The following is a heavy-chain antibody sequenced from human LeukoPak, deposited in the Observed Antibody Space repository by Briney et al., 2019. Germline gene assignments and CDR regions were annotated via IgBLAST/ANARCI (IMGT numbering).Heavy chain of an antibody. D-gene: IGHD3-22*01. CDR1: GFTFSNYV. J-gene: IGHJ3*02. CDR3: ARDGDYYDSRGDAFDI. CDR2: TSYNGGNK. Sequence: GGSLRLSCAASGFTFSNYVMHWARQAPGKGLEWVASTSYNGGNKFYADSVKGRFTISRDNSKNTLYLQMDSLRVEDTAVYYCARDGDYYDSRGDAFDIWGQGAMVTVAS. V-gene: IGHV3-30*03.